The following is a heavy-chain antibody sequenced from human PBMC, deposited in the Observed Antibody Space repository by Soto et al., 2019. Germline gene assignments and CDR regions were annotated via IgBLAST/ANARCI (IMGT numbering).Heavy chain of an antibody. CDR3: ARRYSSSFDY. D-gene: IGHD6-13*01. Sequence: SETLSLTCTVSGGSISSYYWSWIRQPPGKGLEWIGYIYYSGSTNYNPSLRSRVTISVDTSKNQFSLKLSSVTAADTAVYYCARRYSSSFDYWGQGTLVTVSS. CDR2: IYYSGST. V-gene: IGHV4-59*08. J-gene: IGHJ4*02. CDR1: GGSISSYY.